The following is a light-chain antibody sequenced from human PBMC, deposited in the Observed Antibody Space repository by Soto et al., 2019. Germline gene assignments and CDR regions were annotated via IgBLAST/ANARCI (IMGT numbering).Light chain of an antibody. V-gene: IGLV2-23*01. Sequence: QSVLTQPASVSGSPGQSITLSCTGSATDLGSYGLVSWYQQYPGKAPKLLIFETSKRPSGVPDRFSGSKSGYTASLTISYLQTEDEAEYYCCSYVGSRAVVFGGGTKVTVL. J-gene: IGLJ2*01. CDR2: ETS. CDR1: ATDLGSYGL. CDR3: CSYVGSRAVV.